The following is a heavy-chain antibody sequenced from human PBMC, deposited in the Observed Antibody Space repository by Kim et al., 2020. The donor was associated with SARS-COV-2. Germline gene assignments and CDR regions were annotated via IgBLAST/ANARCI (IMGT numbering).Heavy chain of an antibody. CDR3: ARDRDYSSSSNWFDP. Sequence: PSLKSRVTISVDTSKNQFSLKLSSVTAADTAVYYCARDRDYSSSSNWFDPWGQGTLVTVSS. V-gene: IGHV4-59*01. D-gene: IGHD6-6*01. J-gene: IGHJ5*02.